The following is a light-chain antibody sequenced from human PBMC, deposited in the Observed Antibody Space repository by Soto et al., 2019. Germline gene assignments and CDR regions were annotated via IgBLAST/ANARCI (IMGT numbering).Light chain of an antibody. J-gene: IGKJ4*01. Sequence: EIVMTQSPATLSVSPGERATLSCRASQSISSSPLAWYQQKPGQAPRLLIYIASRRATGIPDRFSGSGSGTDFTLTISRLEPEDSAVYYCQQYESSPTFGGGTKVEIK. CDR2: IAS. CDR1: QSISSSP. V-gene: IGKV3-20*01. CDR3: QQYESSPT.